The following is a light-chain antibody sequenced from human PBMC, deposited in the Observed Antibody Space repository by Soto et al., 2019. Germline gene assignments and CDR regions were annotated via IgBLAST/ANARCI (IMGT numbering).Light chain of an antibody. CDR2: EVS. Sequence: QSVLTQPPSASGSPGQSVTISCTGTSSDVGGYNYVSWYQQHPGKAPKLMIYEVSKRPSGVPDRFSGSKSGNTASLTASGLQAEDEADYYCSSYAGSHVFGTGTKVTVL. J-gene: IGLJ1*01. CDR1: SSDVGGYNY. CDR3: SSYAGSHV. V-gene: IGLV2-8*01.